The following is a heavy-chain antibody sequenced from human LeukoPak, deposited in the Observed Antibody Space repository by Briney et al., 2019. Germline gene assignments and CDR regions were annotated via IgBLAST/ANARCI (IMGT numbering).Heavy chain of an antibody. Sequence: GRSLRLSCAASGFTFSSYGMHWVRQAPGKGLEWVAVISYDGSNRYYADSVKGRFTISRDNSKNTLYLQMNSLRAEDTAVYYCAKEQYSSSWLYYYYGMDVWGQGTTVTVSS. V-gene: IGHV3-30*18. J-gene: IGHJ6*02. CDR3: AKEQYSSSWLYYYYGMDV. CDR2: ISYDGSNR. CDR1: GFTFSSYG. D-gene: IGHD6-13*01.